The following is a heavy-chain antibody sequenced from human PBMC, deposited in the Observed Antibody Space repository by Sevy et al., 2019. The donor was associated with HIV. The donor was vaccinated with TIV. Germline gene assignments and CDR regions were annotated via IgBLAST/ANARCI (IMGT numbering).Heavy chain of an antibody. D-gene: IGHD3-16*02. CDR1: GFTFSTYW. Sequence: GGSLRLSCAASGFTFSTYWMTWVRQAPGKGLEWVANIKQDGTDTNYVDSVRGRFTISRDNGRNFLYLDMNGLRAEDTAVYFCAGALADWGRFRYSSWGRGVLVTVSS. CDR3: AGALADWGRFRYSS. V-gene: IGHV3-7*01. J-gene: IGHJ4*02. CDR2: IKQDGTDT.